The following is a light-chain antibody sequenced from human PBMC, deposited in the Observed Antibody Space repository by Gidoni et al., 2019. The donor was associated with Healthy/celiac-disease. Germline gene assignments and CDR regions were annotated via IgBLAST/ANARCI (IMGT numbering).Light chain of an antibody. V-gene: IGKV1-39*01. CDR3: QQSYSTPLT. Sequence: DIQMTQSPSSLSASVGDRVTITCRASQSISSYVNWYQQKPGKAPKLLIYAASSLQSGVPSRFSGSGAGTYFTLTSSSLQPEDFATYYCQQSYSTPLTFGGXTKVEIK. CDR1: QSISSY. CDR2: AAS. J-gene: IGKJ4*01.